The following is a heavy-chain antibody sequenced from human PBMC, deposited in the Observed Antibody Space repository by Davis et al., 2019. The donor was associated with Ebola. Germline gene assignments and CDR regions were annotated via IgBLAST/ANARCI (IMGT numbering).Heavy chain of an antibody. Sequence: GESLKISCAASGFTVSSNYMSWVRQAPGKGLEWVSVIYSVGSTYYADSVKGRFTISRDNAKNSLYLQMNSLRAEDTAVYYCAREGGDFWSGYWGELGAGWFDPWGQGTLVTVSS. CDR3: AREGGDFWSGYWGELGAGWFDP. V-gene: IGHV3-53*01. J-gene: IGHJ5*02. CDR1: GFTVSSNY. CDR2: IYSVGST. D-gene: IGHD3-3*01.